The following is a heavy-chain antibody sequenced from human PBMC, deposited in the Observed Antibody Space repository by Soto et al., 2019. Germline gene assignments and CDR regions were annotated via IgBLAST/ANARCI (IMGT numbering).Heavy chain of an antibody. CDR1: GFTFDDYT. D-gene: IGHD1-26*01. CDR2: ISWDGGST. CDR3: AKGRWDRDGQGQYFDY. V-gene: IGHV3-43*01. Sequence: EVQLVESGGVVVQPGGSLRLSCAASGFTFDDYTMHWVRQAPGKGLEWVSLISWDGGSTYYADSVKGRFTISRDNSKNSLYLQMNSLRTEDTALYYCAKGRWDRDGQGQYFDYWGQGTLVTVSS. J-gene: IGHJ4*02.